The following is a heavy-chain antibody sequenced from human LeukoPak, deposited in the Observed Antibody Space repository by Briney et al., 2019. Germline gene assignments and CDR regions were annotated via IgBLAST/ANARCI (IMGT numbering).Heavy chain of an antibody. J-gene: IGHJ6*03. CDR1: GFTFSSYE. D-gene: IGHD3-10*01. CDR2: ISSSGSTI. V-gene: IGHV3-48*03. Sequence: GGSLRLSCAASGFTFSSYEMNWVRQAPGKGLEWVSYISSSGSTIYYADSVKGRFTISRDNAKNSLYLQMNSLRAEDTAVYYCARGVTMVRGVISNIYYMDVWGKGTTVTISS. CDR3: ARGVTMVRGVISNIYYMDV.